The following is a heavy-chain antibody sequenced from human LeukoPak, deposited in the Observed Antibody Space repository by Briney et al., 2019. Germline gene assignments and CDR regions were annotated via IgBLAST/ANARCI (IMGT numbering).Heavy chain of an antibody. CDR1: GYSISSGYY. Sequence: SETLSLTCAVSGYSISSGYYWGWIRPPPGKGLESIGTIYHSGSTYYNPSLKSRVTISVDTSKNQFSLKLSSVTAADTAVYYCARLSGTYFTLDYWGQGTLVTVSS. J-gene: IGHJ4*02. CDR3: ARLSGTYFTLDY. V-gene: IGHV4-38-2*01. D-gene: IGHD1-26*01. CDR2: IYHSGST.